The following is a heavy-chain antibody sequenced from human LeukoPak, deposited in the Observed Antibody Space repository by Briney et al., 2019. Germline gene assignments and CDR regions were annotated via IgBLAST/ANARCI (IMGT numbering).Heavy chain of an antibody. Sequence: GALRLSCAASGFTFSSYSMNWVRQAPGKGLEWVSYISSSSSTIYYVDSVRGRFTISRDNAKNSLYLQMNSLRAEDTAVYYCARDFVGQWLVREAFDIWGQGTMVTVSS. J-gene: IGHJ3*02. D-gene: IGHD6-19*01. CDR2: ISSSSSTI. V-gene: IGHV3-48*04. CDR3: ARDFVGQWLVREAFDI. CDR1: GFTFSSYS.